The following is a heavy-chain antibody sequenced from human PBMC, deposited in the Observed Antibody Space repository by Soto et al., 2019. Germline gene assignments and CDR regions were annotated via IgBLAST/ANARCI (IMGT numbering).Heavy chain of an antibody. D-gene: IGHD6-25*01. V-gene: IGHV3-11*01. Sequence: VHLGESGRGLVKPGESLRLSCAASGLTSSGYDMTWVRQAPGKELEWVSYISYTGRDTFYGESVKGRFAISRDNAKNSAYLQMNSLRAEDTVVYFCSSLYRYGSAYWVEGTAVSVSS. CDR3: SSLYRYGSAY. J-gene: IGHJ4*02. CDR1: GLTSSGYD. CDR2: ISYTGRDT.